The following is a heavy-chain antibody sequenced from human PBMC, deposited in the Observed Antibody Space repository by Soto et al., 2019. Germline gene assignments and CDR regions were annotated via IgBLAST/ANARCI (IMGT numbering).Heavy chain of an antibody. CDR2: MNPNTGNS. J-gene: IGHJ4*02. CDR1: GYTFTSYD. V-gene: IGHV1-8*01. CDR3: ARDLGIAAAGTTDY. Sequence: ASVKVSCKASGYTFTSYDIYWVRQATGQGLEWMGWMNPNTGNSGYAQKFQGRVTMTSDTSISTAHMELSSLRSVDTAVYYCARDLGIAAAGTTDYWGQGTLVTVSS. D-gene: IGHD6-13*01.